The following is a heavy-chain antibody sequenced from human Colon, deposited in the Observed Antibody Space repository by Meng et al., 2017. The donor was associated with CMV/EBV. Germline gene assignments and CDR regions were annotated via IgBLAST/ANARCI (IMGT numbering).Heavy chain of an antibody. CDR3: ARDRLYCPEGFNICYYYGMDV. J-gene: IGHJ6*02. CDR1: GFNISDNY. V-gene: IGHV3-66*03. D-gene: IGHD2-8*02. CDR2: IYNSGAT. Sequence: GGSLRLSCAASGFNISDNYLSWVRQAPGKGLEWVSIIYNSGATYYADSVKGRFVISRDNSTNTLYLHLNSLRPDDTALYYCARDRLYCPEGFNICYYYGMDVRGQGTPVTVSS.